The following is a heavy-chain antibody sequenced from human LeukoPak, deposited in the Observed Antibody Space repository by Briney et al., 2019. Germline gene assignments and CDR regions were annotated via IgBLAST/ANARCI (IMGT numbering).Heavy chain of an antibody. CDR1: GFTFDDYA. Sequence: PGRSLRLSCAASGFTFDDYAMHWVRQAPGKGLEWVSGISWNSGSIGYADSVKGRFTIPRDNAKNSLYLQMNSLRAEDTALYYCAKDIEGSATRGYFDYWGQGTLVTVSS. J-gene: IGHJ4*02. CDR3: AKDIEGSATRGYFDY. D-gene: IGHD5-24*01. V-gene: IGHV3-9*01. CDR2: ISWNSGSI.